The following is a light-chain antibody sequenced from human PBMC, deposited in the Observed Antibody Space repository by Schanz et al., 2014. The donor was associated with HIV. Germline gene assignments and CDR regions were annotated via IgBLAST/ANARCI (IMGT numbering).Light chain of an antibody. V-gene: IGKV1-5*03. CDR1: QTIGRL. Sequence: IQMTQSPSTVSTSVGDRVTITCRASQTIGRLLAWYQQKPGRAPKLLIYQASILETGVPSRFSGSGSGTSFTLTITSLQPDDFATYYCQQYNSYSFGQGTKVEIK. CDR3: QQYNSYS. CDR2: QAS. J-gene: IGKJ1*01.